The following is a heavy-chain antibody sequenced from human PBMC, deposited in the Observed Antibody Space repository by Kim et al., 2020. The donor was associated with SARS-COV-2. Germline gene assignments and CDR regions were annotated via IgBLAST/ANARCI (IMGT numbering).Heavy chain of an antibody. V-gene: IGHV1-69*05. Sequence: KFQGRTTITTDESTSSAYMELSSLRSEDTAVYYCARVLRYFDWLYDGMDVWGQGTTVTVSS. D-gene: IGHD3-9*01. J-gene: IGHJ6*02. CDR3: ARVLRYFDWLYDGMDV.